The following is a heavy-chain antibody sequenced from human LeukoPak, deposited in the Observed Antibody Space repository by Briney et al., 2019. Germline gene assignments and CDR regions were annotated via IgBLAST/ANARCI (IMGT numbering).Heavy chain of an antibody. V-gene: IGHV4-59*01. D-gene: IGHD1-26*01. CDR2: IYYSGST. Sequence: SETLSLTCTVSGGSISSYYWSWIRQPPGKGLEWIGYIYYSGSTNYNPSLKSRVTLSVDTSKNQFSLKLSSVTAADTAVYYCARAWELLGNFDYWGQGTLVTVSS. CDR1: GGSISSYY. J-gene: IGHJ4*02. CDR3: ARAWELLGNFDY.